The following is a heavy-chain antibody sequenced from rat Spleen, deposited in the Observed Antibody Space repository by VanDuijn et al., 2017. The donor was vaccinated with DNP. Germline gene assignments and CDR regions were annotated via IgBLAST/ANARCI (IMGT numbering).Heavy chain of an antibody. D-gene: IGHD4-2*01. CDR3: ARWSDYFDY. V-gene: IGHV3-3*01. J-gene: IGHJ2*01. Sequence: EVQLQESGPGLVKPSQSLSLTCSVTGYSITTIYRWNWIRKFPGNKLEWMGYINSVGSTNYNPSLKSRISISRDTSKNQFFLQVNSVTTEDTATYYCARWSDYFDYWGQGVMVTVPS. CDR2: INSVGST. CDR1: GYSITTIYR.